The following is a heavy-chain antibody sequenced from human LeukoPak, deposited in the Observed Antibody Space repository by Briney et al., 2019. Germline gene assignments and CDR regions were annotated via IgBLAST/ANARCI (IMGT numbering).Heavy chain of an antibody. CDR2: IYTSGST. CDR1: GGSISSYY. CDR3: ARRARLVINKGYYYYYIDV. J-gene: IGHJ6*03. Sequence: TSETLSLTCTVSGGSISSYYWSWIRQPPGKGLEWIGYIYTSGSTNYNPSLKSRVTISVDTSKNQFSLKLSSVTAADTAVYYCARRARLVINKGYYYYYIDVWGKGTTVTVSS. V-gene: IGHV4-4*09. D-gene: IGHD3-9*01.